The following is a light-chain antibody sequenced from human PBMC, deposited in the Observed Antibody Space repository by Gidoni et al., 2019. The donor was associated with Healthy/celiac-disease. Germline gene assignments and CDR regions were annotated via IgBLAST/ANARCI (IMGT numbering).Light chain of an antibody. V-gene: IGLV3-19*01. CDR1: SLRSYY. CDR2: GKN. J-gene: IGLJ2*01. Sequence: SSGLTQDPAVSVALGQTVRITCQGDSLRSYYASWYQQKPGQAPVLVLYGKNNRPSGIPDRFSGSSSGTTASFTITGAQAEDEADYYCNSRDSSGNHLVFGGGTKLTVL. CDR3: NSRDSSGNHLV.